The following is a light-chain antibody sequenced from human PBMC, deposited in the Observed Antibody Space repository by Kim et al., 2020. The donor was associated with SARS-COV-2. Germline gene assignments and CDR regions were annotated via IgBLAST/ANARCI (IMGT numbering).Light chain of an antibody. Sequence: GQSVTISCTGTSSDVGGYSYVSWYQQNPGKAPKLMIYDVSKRPSGVPDRFSGSKSGNTDSLTISGLQAEDEADYYCCSYAGSYGVVFGGGTQLTVL. V-gene: IGLV2-11*01. J-gene: IGLJ2*01. CDR3: CSYAGSYGVV. CDR2: DVS. CDR1: SSDVGGYSY.